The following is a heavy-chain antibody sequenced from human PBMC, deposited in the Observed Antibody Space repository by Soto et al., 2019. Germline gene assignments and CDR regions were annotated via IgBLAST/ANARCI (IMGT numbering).Heavy chain of an antibody. J-gene: IGHJ4*02. D-gene: IGHD4-17*01. Sequence: SETLSLTCTVSGGSISSSSYYWGWIRQPPGKGLEWIGSIYYSGSTYYNPSLKSRVTISVDTSKNQFSLKLSSVTAADTAVYYCPRHGRGGATGCHFDYWGQGTLVTVSS. CDR3: PRHGRGGATGCHFDY. CDR1: GGSISSSSYY. CDR2: IYYSGST. V-gene: IGHV4-39*01.